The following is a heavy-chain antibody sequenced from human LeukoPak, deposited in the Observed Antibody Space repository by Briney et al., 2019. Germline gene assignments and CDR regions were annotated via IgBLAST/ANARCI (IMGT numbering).Heavy chain of an antibody. CDR3: ARGGSDY. CDR1: GYTFTGYY. D-gene: IGHD1-26*01. CDR2: NNPNSGST. V-gene: IGHV1-2*06. J-gene: IGHJ4*02. Sequence: GASVKVSCMASGYTFTGYYMHWVRQAPGEGLEWMGRNNPNSGSTNCAQKLQRRVTMTRDTSISTAYMELSRLRSDDTAVYYCARGGSDYWGQGTLVTVSS.